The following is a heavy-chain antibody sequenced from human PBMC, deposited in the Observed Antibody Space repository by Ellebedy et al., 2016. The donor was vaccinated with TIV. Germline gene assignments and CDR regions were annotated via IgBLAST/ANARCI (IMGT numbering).Heavy chain of an antibody. CDR1: GFSFRSYW. CDR2: LSQEGHEK. D-gene: IGHD4-17*01. Sequence: PGGSLRLSCLASGFSFRSYWMSWIRQAPGKGLEWVASLSQEGHEKFYVASVKGRFTISRDDAKSSLYLQMNDLTVEDTAVYYCARRGSYGDYAVQVNSWFDTWGQGTLVSVSS. CDR3: ARRGSYGDYAVQVNSWFDT. V-gene: IGHV3-7*01. J-gene: IGHJ5*02.